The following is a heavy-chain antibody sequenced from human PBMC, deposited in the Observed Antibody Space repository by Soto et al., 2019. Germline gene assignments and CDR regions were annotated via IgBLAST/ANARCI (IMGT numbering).Heavy chain of an antibody. V-gene: IGHV2-70*11. Sequence: SGPTLVNPTQTLTLTCTFSGFSLSTSGMCVSWIRQPPGKALEWLARIDWDDDKYYSTSLKTRLTISKDTSKNQVVLTMTNMDPVDTATYYCARTEMTTVTTAYYYYMDVWGKGTTVTVSS. D-gene: IGHD4-4*01. CDR1: GFSLSTSGMC. CDR2: IDWDDDK. J-gene: IGHJ6*03. CDR3: ARTEMTTVTTAYYYYMDV.